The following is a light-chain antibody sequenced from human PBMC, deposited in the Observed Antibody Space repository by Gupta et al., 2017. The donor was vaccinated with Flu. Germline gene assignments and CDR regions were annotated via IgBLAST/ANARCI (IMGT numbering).Light chain of an antibody. Sequence: PSVSAXPXQKXXIXXXXSSSNIGNNYVSWYQQLPGTAPKLLIYENNKRPSGIPDRFSGSKSGTSATLGITGLQTGDEADYYCGTWDSSLSVYVFGTGTKVTVL. V-gene: IGLV1-51*02. J-gene: IGLJ1*01. CDR3: GTWDSSLSVYV. CDR1: SSNIGNNY. CDR2: ENN.